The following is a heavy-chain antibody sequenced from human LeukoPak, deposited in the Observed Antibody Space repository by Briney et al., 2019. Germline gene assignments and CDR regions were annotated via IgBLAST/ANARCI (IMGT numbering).Heavy chain of an antibody. J-gene: IGHJ5*02. Sequence: GASVKVSCKASGYTFTGYYMHWVRQAPGQGLEWMGWINPNSGGTNYAQKFQGRVTMTRDTSISTAYMELSRLRSDDTAVYYCATNRLSGWYVFWFDPWGQGTLVTVSS. CDR1: GYTFTGYY. CDR3: ATNRLSGWYVFWFDP. V-gene: IGHV1-2*02. D-gene: IGHD6-19*01. CDR2: INPNSGGT.